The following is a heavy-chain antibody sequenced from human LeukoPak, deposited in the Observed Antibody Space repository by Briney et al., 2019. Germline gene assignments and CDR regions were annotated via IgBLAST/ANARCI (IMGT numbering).Heavy chain of an antibody. D-gene: IGHD3-22*01. CDR3: ARDNVGGADSILLNSSGYYFDY. Sequence: KPSETLSLTCAVYGGSFSGYYWSWIRQPPGNGLEWIGEINHSGSTNYNPSLKSRVTISVDTSKNQFSLKLSSVTAADTAVYYCARDNVGGADSILLNSSGYYFDYWGQGTLVTVSS. CDR2: INHSGST. V-gene: IGHV4-34*01. J-gene: IGHJ4*02. CDR1: GGSFSGYY.